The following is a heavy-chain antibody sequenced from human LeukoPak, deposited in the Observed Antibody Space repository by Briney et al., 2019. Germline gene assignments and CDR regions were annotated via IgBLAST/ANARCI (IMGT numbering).Heavy chain of an antibody. J-gene: IGHJ4*02. CDR2: INPNSGGT. V-gene: IGHV1-2*06. CDR1: GYTFTGYY. Sequence: ASVKVSCKASGYTFTGYYMHWVRQAPGQGLEWMGRINPNSGGTNYAQKFQGRVTMTRDTSISTAYMELSGLRSDDTAVYYCGTLLSNGPFDYWGRGSLVTVSS. CDR3: GTLLSNGPFDY.